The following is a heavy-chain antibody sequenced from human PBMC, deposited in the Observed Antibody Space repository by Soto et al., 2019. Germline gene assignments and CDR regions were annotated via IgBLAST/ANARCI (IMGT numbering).Heavy chain of an antibody. CDR2: IYVTGAV. J-gene: IGHJ5*02. D-gene: IGHD1-20*01. CDR1: GAALNSGNYY. Sequence: PSETLSLTCSVSGAALNSGNYYWSWIRQVPGKGLEWIGHIYVTGAVDYNPSLRDRITISQDTSERQFSLNLRLVTAADTAVYYRARIRIDKNNYKWFEPWGQGTLLTAPQ. CDR3: ARIRIDKNNYKWFEP. V-gene: IGHV4-31*03.